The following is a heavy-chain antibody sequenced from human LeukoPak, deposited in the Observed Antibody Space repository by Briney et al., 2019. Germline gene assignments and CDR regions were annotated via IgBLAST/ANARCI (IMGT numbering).Heavy chain of an antibody. V-gene: IGHV1-24*01. CDR2: FDPEDGET. CDR1: GYTLTELS. CDR3: ATSPGPYYYDSSGYYYD. D-gene: IGHD3-22*01. J-gene: IGHJ4*02. Sequence: ASVKVSCKVSGYTLTELSMHWVRQAPGKGLEWMGGFDPEDGETIYAQKFQGRVTMTEDTSTDTAYMELSSLTSEDTAVYYCATSPGPYYYDSSGYYYDWGQGTLVTVSS.